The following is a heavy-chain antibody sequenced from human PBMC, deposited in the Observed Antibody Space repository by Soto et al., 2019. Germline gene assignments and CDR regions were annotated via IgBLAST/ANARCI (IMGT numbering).Heavy chain of an antibody. CDR1: GFTFSSYE. CDR3: ARDEVPGPYYYYYGMDV. Sequence: GGSLRLSCAASGFTFSSYEMNWVRQAPGKGLEWVSYISSSGSTIYYADSVKGRFTISRDNAKNSLYLQMNSLRAEDTAVYYCARDEVPGPYYYYYGMDVWGQGTTVTVS. CDR2: ISSSGSTI. V-gene: IGHV3-48*03. D-gene: IGHD6-19*01. J-gene: IGHJ6*02.